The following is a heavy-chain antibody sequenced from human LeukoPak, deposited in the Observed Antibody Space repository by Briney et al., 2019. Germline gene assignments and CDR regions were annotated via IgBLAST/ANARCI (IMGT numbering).Heavy chain of an antibody. Sequence: ASVKVSCKASGYTFTGYYMHWVRQAPGQGLEWMGWINPNSGGTNYAQKFQGRVTMTRDTSISTAYMELSRLRSDDTAVYYCARGWYCSSTSCYFEGFDPWGQGTLVTVSS. V-gene: IGHV1-2*02. CDR2: INPNSGGT. CDR1: GYTFTGYY. D-gene: IGHD2-2*01. CDR3: ARGWYCSSTSCYFEGFDP. J-gene: IGHJ5*02.